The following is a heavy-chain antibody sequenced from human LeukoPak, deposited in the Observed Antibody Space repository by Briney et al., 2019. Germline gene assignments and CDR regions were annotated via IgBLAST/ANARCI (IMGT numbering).Heavy chain of an antibody. Sequence: PSETLSLTCGVSGGSFSIPYWSWIRQPPGKGLEWIGQIYHSGGANYNPSLRSRVTISIDTSKNQLSLRLSSVTAADTAVYYCARDAGHQLSRRNYYAMDVWGQGTTVTVSS. D-gene: IGHD1-1*01. CDR2: IYHSGGA. V-gene: IGHV4-34*01. J-gene: IGHJ6*02. CDR1: GGSFSIPY. CDR3: ARDAGHQLSRRNYYAMDV.